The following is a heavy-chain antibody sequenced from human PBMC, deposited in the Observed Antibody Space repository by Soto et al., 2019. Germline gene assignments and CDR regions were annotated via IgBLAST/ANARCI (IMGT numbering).Heavy chain of an antibody. CDR1: GFTFSSYA. V-gene: IGHV3-23*01. CDR3: AAPGVVVVAATPSDAFDI. D-gene: IGHD2-15*01. CDR2: ISGSGGST. Sequence: EVQLLESGGGLVQPGGSLRLSCAASGFTFSSYAMSWVRQAPGKGLEWVSAISGSGGSTYYADSVKGRFTISRDNSKNTLYLQMNSLRAEDTAVYYCAAPGVVVVAATPSDAFDIWGQGTMVTVSS. J-gene: IGHJ3*02.